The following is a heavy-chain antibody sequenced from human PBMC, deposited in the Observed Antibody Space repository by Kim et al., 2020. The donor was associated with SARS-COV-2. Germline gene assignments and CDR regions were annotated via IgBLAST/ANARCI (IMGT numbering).Heavy chain of an antibody. CDR3: AREGYDFWSGQPQYYYYMDV. D-gene: IGHD3-3*01. J-gene: IGHJ6*03. CDR1: GFTFSSYE. Sequence: GGSLRLSCAASGFTFSSYEMNWVRQAPGKGLEWVSYISSSGSTIYYADSVKGRFTISRDNAKNSLYLQMNSLRAEDTAVYYCAREGYDFWSGQPQYYYYMDVWGKGTTVTVSS. CDR2: ISSSGSTI. V-gene: IGHV3-48*03.